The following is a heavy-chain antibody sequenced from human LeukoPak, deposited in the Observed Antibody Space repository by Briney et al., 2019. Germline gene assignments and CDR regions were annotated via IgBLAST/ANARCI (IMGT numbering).Heavy chain of an antibody. Sequence: PSETLSLTCTVSGGSISSYYWSWIRQPAGEGLEWIGHIYTSGSTTYNPSLKSRVTMSVDTSRNQFSLKVNSVTAADTAVYYCARSSIQNTPLVPFDLWGRGTLVTVSS. CDR2: IYTSGST. CDR3: ARSSIQNTPLVPFDL. CDR1: GGSISSYY. V-gene: IGHV4-4*07. D-gene: IGHD5-18*01. J-gene: IGHJ4*02.